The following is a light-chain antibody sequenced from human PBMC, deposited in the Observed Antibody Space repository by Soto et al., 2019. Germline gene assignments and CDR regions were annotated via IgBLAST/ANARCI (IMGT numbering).Light chain of an antibody. CDR3: QQYGSSSWT. Sequence: EIRMTQFPATLSASPGGGATLSCRAAQDVTTNFAWYQQKPGQAPRLLIHGTFTRATGIPARFSGSGSGTEFTLTISRLEPEDFAVYYCQQYGSSSWTFGPGTRWIS. J-gene: IGKJ1*01. V-gene: IGKV3-15*01. CDR1: QDVTTN. CDR2: GTF.